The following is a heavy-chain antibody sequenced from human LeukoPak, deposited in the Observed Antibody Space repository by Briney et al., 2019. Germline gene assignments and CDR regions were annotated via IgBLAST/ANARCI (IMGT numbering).Heavy chain of an antibody. CDR2: ISFDGSDA. CDR1: GFTFSGFW. CDR3: ARAGSSSWHGQRPYYFDY. J-gene: IGHJ4*02. D-gene: IGHD6-13*01. V-gene: IGHV3-74*01. Sequence: PGGSLRLSCAASGFTFSGFWMHWVRQAPGKGLVWVSCISFDGSDATYADSVKGRFTISRDNSKNTLYLQMNSLRAEDTAVYYCARAGSSSWHGQRPYYFDYWGQGTLVTVSS.